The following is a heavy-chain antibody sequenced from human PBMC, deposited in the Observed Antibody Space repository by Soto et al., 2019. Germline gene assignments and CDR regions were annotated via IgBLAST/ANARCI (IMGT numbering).Heavy chain of an antibody. CDR3: ARGPNDGGYYDSGGQGAFDI. CDR1: GFTVSSNY. Sequence: PGGSLRLSCAASGFTVSSNYMTWVRQAPGKGLEWVSVIYSGGSTYYADSVKGRFTISRDNSKNTLYLQMNSLRAEDTAVYYCARGPNDGGYYDSGGQGAFDIWGQGTMVTVSS. V-gene: IGHV3-53*01. J-gene: IGHJ3*02. D-gene: IGHD3-22*01. CDR2: IYSGGST.